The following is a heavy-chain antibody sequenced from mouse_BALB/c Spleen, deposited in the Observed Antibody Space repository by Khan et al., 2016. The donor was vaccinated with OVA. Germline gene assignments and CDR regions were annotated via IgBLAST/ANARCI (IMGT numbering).Heavy chain of an antibody. V-gene: IGHV1-7*01. CDR1: GYTFINYW. Sequence: QVHVKQSGAELAKPGASVKMSCKASGYTFINYWILWVKQRPGQGLEWIGYINPSTAYTEYNQNFKDKATLTADKSSSTAYMQLSRLTSEDSAVYYCARRGLRWDFDYWGQGTTLTVSS. CDR3: ARRGLRWDFDY. CDR2: INPSTAYT. D-gene: IGHD1-1*01. J-gene: IGHJ2*01.